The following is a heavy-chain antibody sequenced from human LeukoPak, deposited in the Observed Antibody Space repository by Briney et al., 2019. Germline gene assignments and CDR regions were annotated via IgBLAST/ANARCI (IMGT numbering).Heavy chain of an antibody. V-gene: IGHV3-66*01. CDR2: IYSGGST. Sequence: GGSLRLSCAASGFTVSSNYMSWVRQAPGKGLEWVSIIYSGGSTCYADSVKGRFTISRDNSKNTLYLQMNSLRAEDTAVYYCAITRRWLQFCLDYWGQGTLVTVSS. CDR1: GFTVSSNY. D-gene: IGHD5-24*01. CDR3: AITRRWLQFCLDY. J-gene: IGHJ4*02.